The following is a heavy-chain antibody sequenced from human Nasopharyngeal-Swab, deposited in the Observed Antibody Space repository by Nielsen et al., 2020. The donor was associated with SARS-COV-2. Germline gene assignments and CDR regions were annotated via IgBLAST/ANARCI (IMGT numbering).Heavy chain of an antibody. V-gene: IGHV4-39*01. CDR3: ARRDRYYDFWMD. CDR2: IYYSGTT. J-gene: IGHJ4*02. D-gene: IGHD3-3*01. CDR1: GGSISSSSYC. Sequence: SETLSLTCTVSGGSISSSSYCWGWIRQPPGKGLEWIGSIYYSGTTYDNPSLKSRVTISVDTSESQFSLKLNSVTAADTAVYYCARRDRYYDFWMDWGQGTLVTVSS.